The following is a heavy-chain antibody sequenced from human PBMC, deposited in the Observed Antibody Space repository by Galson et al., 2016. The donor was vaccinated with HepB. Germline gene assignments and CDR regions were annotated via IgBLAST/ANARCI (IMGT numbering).Heavy chain of an antibody. CDR1: GFSFSNYA. V-gene: IGHV3-74*01. D-gene: IGHD1-26*01. Sequence: SLRLSCAASGFSFSNYAISWVRQTPGKGLVWVSRINSDGSSTSYADSVEGRFTISRDNAKNTLYLQMNSLRAEDTAVYYCARVLGSYQSFDYWGQGTLVTVAS. J-gene: IGHJ4*02. CDR2: INSDGSST. CDR3: ARVLGSYQSFDY.